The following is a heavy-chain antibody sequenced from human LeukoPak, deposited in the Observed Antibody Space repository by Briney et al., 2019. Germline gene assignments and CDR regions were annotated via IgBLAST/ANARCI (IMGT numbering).Heavy chain of an antibody. J-gene: IGHJ6*02. D-gene: IGHD3-3*01. V-gene: IGHV3-21*01. CDR2: ISSSSSYI. CDR1: GFTFSSYS. Sequence: GGSLRLSCAASGFTFSSYSMNWVRQAPGKGLEWVSSISSSSSYIYYADSVKGQFTISRDNAKNSLYLQMNSLRAEDTAVYYCAREDFGVVTVYYGMDVWGQGTTVTVSS. CDR3: AREDFGVVTVYYGMDV.